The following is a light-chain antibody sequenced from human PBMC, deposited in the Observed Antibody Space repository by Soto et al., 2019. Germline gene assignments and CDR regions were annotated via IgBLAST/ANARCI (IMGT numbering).Light chain of an antibody. J-gene: IGKJ1*01. Sequence: DIQMTQSPSTLSASVGDRVTITCRASQSISSWLAWYQQKSGKAPKRLSYRASTLQSGVPSSFSASGSGTEFILTISRLEPEDFAVYYCQQYGSSPPTWTFGQGTKVDI. V-gene: IGKV1-5*03. CDR1: QSISSW. CDR3: QQYGSSPPTWT. CDR2: RAS.